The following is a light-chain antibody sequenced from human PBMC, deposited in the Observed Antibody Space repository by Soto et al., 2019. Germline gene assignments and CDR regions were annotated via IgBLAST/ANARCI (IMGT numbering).Light chain of an antibody. V-gene: IGKV3-15*01. CDR1: QSVSSN. CDR2: GAS. CDR3: HQYNNWPPWT. J-gene: IGKJ1*01. Sequence: EIVMTQSPSTLSVSPGERATLSCRASQSVSSNLAWYQQKPGQAPRLLIYGASTRATGIPARFSGSRSGTAVSLTISSLQFEDFAVYYCHQYNNWPPWTFGQGTKVEIK.